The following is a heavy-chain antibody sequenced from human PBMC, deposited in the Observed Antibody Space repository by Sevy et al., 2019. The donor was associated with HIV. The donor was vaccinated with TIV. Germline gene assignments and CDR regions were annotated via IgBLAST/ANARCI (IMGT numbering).Heavy chain of an antibody. D-gene: IGHD6-13*01. CDR3: ARSWEQQLHDAFDI. J-gene: IGHJ3*02. V-gene: IGHV3-21*01. CDR2: ITFSSNYI. Sequence: GGSLRLSCAASGFTFSTYNTNWVRQAPGKGLEWVSSITFSSNYIYYADSVKGRFTISRDNAKNSLYLQMNSLRAEDTAVYYCARSWEQQLHDAFDIWGQGTMVTVSS. CDR1: GFTFSTYN.